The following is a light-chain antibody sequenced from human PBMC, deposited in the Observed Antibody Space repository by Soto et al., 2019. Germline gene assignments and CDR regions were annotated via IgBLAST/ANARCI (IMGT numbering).Light chain of an antibody. Sequence: QSALTQPASVSGSPGQSITIPCTGSSSDVGGYNYVSWYQQLPNKAPKLLIYDVSDRPPGISDRFSASKSANTASLTISGLQAEDEADYYCSSYTSSNTFVFGTGTKLTVL. CDR1: SSDVGGYNY. CDR2: DVS. J-gene: IGLJ1*01. V-gene: IGLV2-14*01. CDR3: SSYTSSNTFV.